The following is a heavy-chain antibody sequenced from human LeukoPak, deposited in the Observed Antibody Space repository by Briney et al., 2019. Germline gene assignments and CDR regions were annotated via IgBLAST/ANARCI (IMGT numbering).Heavy chain of an antibody. D-gene: IGHD6-13*01. Sequence: GGSLRLSCAASGFTFSSYGMHWVRQAPGKGLEWGAVISYDGSNTYYAGSVKGRFTISRDNSKNTLYLQMNILRAEDTAVYYCAKERDISSSWYLSNYFDYWGQGTLVIVSS. V-gene: IGHV3-30*18. CDR2: ISYDGSNT. J-gene: IGHJ4*02. CDR3: AKERDISSSWYLSNYFDY. CDR1: GFTFSSYG.